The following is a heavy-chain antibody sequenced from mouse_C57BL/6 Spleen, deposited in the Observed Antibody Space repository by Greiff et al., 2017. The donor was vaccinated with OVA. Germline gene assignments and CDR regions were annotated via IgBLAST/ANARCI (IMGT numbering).Heavy chain of an antibody. CDR3: ARFYYYGSSEGAMDY. CDR2: IDPSDSYT. D-gene: IGHD1-1*01. V-gene: IGHV1-50*01. J-gene: IGHJ4*01. Sequence: VQLQQSGAELVKPGASVKLSCKASGYTFTSYWMQWVKQRPGQGLEWIGEIDPSDSYTNYNQKFKGKATLTVDTSSSTAYMQLSSLTSEDSAVYYCARFYYYGSSEGAMDYWGQGTSVTVSS. CDR1: GYTFTSYW.